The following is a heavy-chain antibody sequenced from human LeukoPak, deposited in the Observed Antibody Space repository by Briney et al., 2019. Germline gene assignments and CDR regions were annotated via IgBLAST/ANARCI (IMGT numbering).Heavy chain of an antibody. V-gene: IGHV3-30*02. CDR3: AKGSEQLWLAGLAY. CDR1: GSTFSSYG. Sequence: GGSLRLSCAASGSTFSSYGMHWVRQAPGKGLEWVAFIRYDGSNKYYADSVKGRFTISRDNSKNTLYLQMNSLRAEDTAVYYCAKGSEQLWLAGLAYWGQGTLVTVSS. CDR2: IRYDGSNK. J-gene: IGHJ4*02. D-gene: IGHD5-18*01.